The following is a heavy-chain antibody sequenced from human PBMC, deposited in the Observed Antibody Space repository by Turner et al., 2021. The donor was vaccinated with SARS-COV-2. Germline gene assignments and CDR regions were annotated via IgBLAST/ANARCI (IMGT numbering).Heavy chain of an antibody. D-gene: IGHD3-9*01. Sequence: QVQLQESGPGLVKPSETLSLTCTVSGGSISSYYWSWIRQPPGKGLEWIGYIYYSGPTNYNPSLKSRVTISVDTSKNQFSLKLSSVTAADTAVYYCARQGAYDILTGYTDYYYGMDVWGQGTTVTVSS. V-gene: IGHV4-59*08. CDR2: IYYSGPT. CDR3: ARQGAYDILTGYTDYYYGMDV. J-gene: IGHJ6*02. CDR1: GGSISSYY.